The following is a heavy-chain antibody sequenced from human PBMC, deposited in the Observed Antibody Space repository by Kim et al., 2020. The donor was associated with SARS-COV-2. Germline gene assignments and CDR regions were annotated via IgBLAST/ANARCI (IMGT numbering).Heavy chain of an antibody. CDR3: ARGRSSPGVSIAVWHDS. Sequence: SVKGRFTISRDNANDSLYLQMNSLRGDDTAVYYCARGRSSPGVSIAVWHDSWGQGTLVTVSS. J-gene: IGHJ5*01. V-gene: IGHV3-11*06. D-gene: IGHD6-19*01.